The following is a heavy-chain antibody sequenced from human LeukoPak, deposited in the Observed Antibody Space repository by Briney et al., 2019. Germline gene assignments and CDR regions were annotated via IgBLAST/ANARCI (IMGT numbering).Heavy chain of an antibody. J-gene: IGHJ4*02. V-gene: IGHV3-21*01. CDR2: ISSSSSYI. CDR3: ARDAIAVAGEFDY. D-gene: IGHD6-19*01. CDR1: GFTFSSYS. Sequence: GGSLRLSCAASGFTFSSYSMNWVRQAPGKGLEWVSSISSSSSYIYYADSVKGRFTISRDNAKSSLYLQMNSLRAEDTAVYYCARDAIAVAGEFDYWGQGTLVTVSS.